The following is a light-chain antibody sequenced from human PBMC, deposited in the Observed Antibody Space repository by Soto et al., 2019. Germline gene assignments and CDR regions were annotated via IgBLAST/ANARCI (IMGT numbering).Light chain of an antibody. CDR3: QSYDSSLSGYV. CDR1: SSNIGAGYD. J-gene: IGLJ1*01. Sequence: SVLTQPPSVSGAPGQRVTISCTGSSSNIGAGYDVHWYQQLPGTAPKLLIYGNSNRPSGVPDRFSGSKSGTSASLAITGLQAEDEADYYCQSYDSSLSGYVFGTGTKVTV. CDR2: GNS. V-gene: IGLV1-40*01.